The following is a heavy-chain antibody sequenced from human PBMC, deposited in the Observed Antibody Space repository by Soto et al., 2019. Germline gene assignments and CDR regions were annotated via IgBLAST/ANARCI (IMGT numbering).Heavy chain of an antibody. J-gene: IGHJ4*02. Sequence: ASVKVSCKASGGTFSSYTISWVRRAPGQGLEWMGRIIPILGIANYAQKFQGRVTITADKSTSTAYMELSSLRSEDTAVYYCARLRIAGDCTNGVSCWGQGTLVTVSS. CDR1: GGTFSSYT. D-gene: IGHD2-8*01. CDR2: IIPILGIA. V-gene: IGHV1-69*02. CDR3: ARLRIAGDCTNGVSC.